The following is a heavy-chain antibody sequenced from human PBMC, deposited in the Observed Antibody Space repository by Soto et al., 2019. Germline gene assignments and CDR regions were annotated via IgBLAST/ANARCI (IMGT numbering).Heavy chain of an antibody. D-gene: IGHD1-1*01. V-gene: IGHV2-5*02. CDR2: IYWDDDK. Sequence: GSGPTLVNPTQTLTLTCTFSGFSLTTSGVGVGWIRQPPGKALEWLALIYWDDDKRYSPSVKSRLTITKDTSKNQVVLTMTNMDPVDTGAYYCAHKFAERYGEASPGHWLDPWGQGTLVTVSS. J-gene: IGHJ5*02. CDR1: GFSLTTSGVG. CDR3: AHKFAERYGEASPGHWLDP.